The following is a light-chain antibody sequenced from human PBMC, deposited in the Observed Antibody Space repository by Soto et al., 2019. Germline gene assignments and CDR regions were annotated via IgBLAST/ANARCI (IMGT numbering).Light chain of an antibody. CDR3: CAYAGSSIVVV. CDR1: TSDVGSYNL. Sequence: QSALTQPASVSGSPGQSITISCTGTTSDVGSYNLVSWYQQHPGKAIKVMIYEVSKRPSGVSNRFSGSKSGNTASLTISGLQSEEKADYYCCAYAGSSIVVVFGGATKLTVL. J-gene: IGLJ2*01. CDR2: EVS. V-gene: IGLV2-23*02.